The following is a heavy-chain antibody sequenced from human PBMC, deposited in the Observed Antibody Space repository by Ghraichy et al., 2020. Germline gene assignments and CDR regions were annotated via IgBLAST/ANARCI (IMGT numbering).Heavy chain of an antibody. CDR1: GYTFTGYY. CDR2: INPNSGGT. D-gene: IGHD6-19*01. V-gene: IGHV1-2*02. CDR3: ARDWIAVAGTVDY. J-gene: IGHJ4*02. Sequence: ASVKVSCKASGYTFTGYYMHWVRQAPGQGLEWMGWINPNSGGTNYAQKFQGRVTMTRDTSISTAYMELSRLRSDDTTVYYCARDWIAVAGTVDYWGQGTLVTVSS.